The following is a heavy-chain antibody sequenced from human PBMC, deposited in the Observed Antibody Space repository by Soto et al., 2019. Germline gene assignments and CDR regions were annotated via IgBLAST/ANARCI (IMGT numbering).Heavy chain of an antibody. V-gene: IGHV5-51*01. CDR3: VGGTARSNTVMDYLYY. CDR1: GYSFSTYW. J-gene: IGHJ4*02. D-gene: IGHD5-18*01. CDR2: IYPGDSDT. Sequence: GESLKISCKGSGYSFSTYWIGWVRQMPGKGLEWMGIIYPGDSDTRYNPSFQGQVSISADKSISTAYLQWNSLKASDTAMYYCVGGTARSNTVMDYLYYWGKGPLVTVSS.